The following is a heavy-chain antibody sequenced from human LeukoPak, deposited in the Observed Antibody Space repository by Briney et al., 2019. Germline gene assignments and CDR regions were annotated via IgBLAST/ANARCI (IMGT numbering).Heavy chain of an antibody. CDR2: ISWNSDSI. D-gene: IGHD1-26*01. Sequence: GGSLRLSCAASGFIFDDYAMHWVRQAPGKGLEWVSGISWNSDSIDYANSVKGRFTISRDNAKNSLYLQMNSLRAEDTAVYYCARDQTKWEPLRRRDYYYMDVWGKGTTVTVSS. V-gene: IGHV3-9*01. CDR3: ARDQTKWEPLRRRDYYYMDV. J-gene: IGHJ6*03. CDR1: GFIFDDYA.